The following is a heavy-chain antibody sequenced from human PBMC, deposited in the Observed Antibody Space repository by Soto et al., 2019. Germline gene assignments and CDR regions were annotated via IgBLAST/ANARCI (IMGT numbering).Heavy chain of an antibody. J-gene: IGHJ4*02. D-gene: IGHD1-26*01. V-gene: IGHV3-21*01. CDR2: ITSSSGYI. Sequence: EVQLVESGGGLVKPGGSPRLSCAASGFTFSSNRMTWVRQAPGKGLEWVSSITSSSGYIYYADSVKGRFTISRDNAQNSLFLQINILRAEDTAVYYCARDLQLAGGIDFLGQGTLVTVSS. CDR3: ARDLQLAGGIDF. CDR1: GFTFSSNR.